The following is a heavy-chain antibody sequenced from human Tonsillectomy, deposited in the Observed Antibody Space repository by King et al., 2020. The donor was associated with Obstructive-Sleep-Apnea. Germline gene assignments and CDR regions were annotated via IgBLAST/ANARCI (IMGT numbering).Heavy chain of an antibody. Sequence: VQLVESGGGLVQPGGSLRLSCAASGFTFNSDWMSWVRQAPGKGLEWVANIKQDGSETYYVDSVKGRFTISRDNAKSSLYLQMKSLRAEDTAMYYCAKCTSTSCYYYGMDVWGQGTTVTVSS. CDR3: AKCTSTSCYYYGMDV. V-gene: IGHV3-7*01. J-gene: IGHJ6*02. CDR2: IKQDGSET. D-gene: IGHD2-2*01. CDR1: GFTFNSDW.